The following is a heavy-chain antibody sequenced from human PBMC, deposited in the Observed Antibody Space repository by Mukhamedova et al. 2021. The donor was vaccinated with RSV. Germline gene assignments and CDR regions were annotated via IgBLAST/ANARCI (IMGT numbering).Heavy chain of an antibody. Sequence: GEIYHSGSTNYNPSLKSRVTMSVDKSKNHFSLRLNSVTAADTAVYSCATVSCGCSLTSCFLSDWGQGTLVTVSS. V-gene: IGHV4-4*01. J-gene: IGHJ4*02. D-gene: IGHD2-2*01. CDR3: ATVSCGCSLTSCFLSD. CDR2: IYHSGST.